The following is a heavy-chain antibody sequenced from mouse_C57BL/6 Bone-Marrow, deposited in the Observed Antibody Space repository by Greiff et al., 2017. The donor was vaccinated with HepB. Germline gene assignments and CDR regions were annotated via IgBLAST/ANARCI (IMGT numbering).Heavy chain of an antibody. Sequence: EVKLEESGGGLVKPGGSLKLSCAASGFTFSSYAMSWVRQTPEKRLEWVATISDGGSYTYYPDNVKGRFTISRDNAKNNLYLQMSHLKSEDTAMYYCARDLYGYGEAYWGQGTLVTVSA. CDR2: ISDGGSYT. J-gene: IGHJ3*01. V-gene: IGHV5-4*01. CDR1: GFTFSSYA. CDR3: ARDLYGYGEAY. D-gene: IGHD2-2*01.